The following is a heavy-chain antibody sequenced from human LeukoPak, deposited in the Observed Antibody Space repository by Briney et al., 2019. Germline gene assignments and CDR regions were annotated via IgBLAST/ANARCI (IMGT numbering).Heavy chain of an antibody. Sequence: PGGSLRLSCAASGFTFSSYSMNWVRQAPGKGLEWVSYISSSSSTIYYADSVKGRFTISRDNAKNSLYLQTNSLRAEDTAVYYCAGERGDYWGQGTLVTVSS. D-gene: IGHD3-10*01. V-gene: IGHV3-48*04. CDR1: GFTFSSYS. J-gene: IGHJ4*02. CDR3: AGERGDY. CDR2: ISSSSSTI.